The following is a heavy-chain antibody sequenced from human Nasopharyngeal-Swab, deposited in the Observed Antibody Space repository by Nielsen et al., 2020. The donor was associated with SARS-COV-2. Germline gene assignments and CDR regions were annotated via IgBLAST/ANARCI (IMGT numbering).Heavy chain of an antibody. CDR3: ARHGGFCSSTNCYGGWFDP. J-gene: IGHJ5*02. CDR2: IYPSDSDT. CDR1: GYTFSSYW. D-gene: IGHD2-2*01. V-gene: IGHV5-51*01. Sequence: GGSLRLSCQGSGYTFSSYWIAWVRQMPGKGLEWMGMIYPSDSDTRYSPYFQGQVTMSVDKSINTAYLHWSSPKASDTAMYYCARHGGFCSSTNCYGGWFDPWGQGTQVIVSS.